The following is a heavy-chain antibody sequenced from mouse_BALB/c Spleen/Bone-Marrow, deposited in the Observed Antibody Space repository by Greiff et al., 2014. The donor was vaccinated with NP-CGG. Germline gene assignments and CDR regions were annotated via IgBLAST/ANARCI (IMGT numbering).Heavy chain of an antibody. Sequence: VQLQQSGAELVRPGTSVKVSCKASGYAFTNYLIEWVKQRPGQGLEWIGVINPGSGGTNYNEKFKGKATLTADKSFSTAYMQLSSLTSDDSAVYFCARRDGNYAWFAYWGQGTLVTVSA. CDR2: INPGSGGT. V-gene: IGHV1-54*03. D-gene: IGHD2-1*01. CDR1: GYAFTNYL. CDR3: ARRDGNYAWFAY. J-gene: IGHJ3*01.